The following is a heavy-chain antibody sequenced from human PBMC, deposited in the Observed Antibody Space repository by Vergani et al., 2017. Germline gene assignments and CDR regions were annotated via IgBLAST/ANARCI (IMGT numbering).Heavy chain of an antibody. Sequence: QVQLVQSGAEVKKPGSSVKVSCKASGGTFSSYAISWVRQAPGQGLEWMGGIIPIFGTANYAQKFQGRVTITADESTSTAYMELSSLRSEDTAVYYCARXKGPDDFWSGYYGVYFDYWGQGTLVTVSS. D-gene: IGHD3-3*01. V-gene: IGHV1-69*13. CDR3: ARXKGPDDFWSGYYGVYFDY. J-gene: IGHJ4*02. CDR1: GGTFSSYA. CDR2: IIPIFGTA.